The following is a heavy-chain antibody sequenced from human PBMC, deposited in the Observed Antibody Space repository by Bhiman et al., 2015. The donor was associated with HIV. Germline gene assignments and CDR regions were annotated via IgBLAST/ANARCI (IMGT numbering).Heavy chain of an antibody. D-gene: IGHD1-7*01. CDR1: GFTFDDYG. V-gene: IGHV3-21*03. CDR2: ISSSSSYI. CDR3: AREPGGTTQGRFDY. J-gene: IGHJ4*02. Sequence: EVQLVESGGGVVRPGGSLRLSCAASGFTFDDYGMSWVRQAPGKGLEWVSSISSSSSYIYYADSVKGRFTISRDNAKNSLYLQMNSLRAEDTAVYYCAREPGGTTQGRFDYWGQGTLVTVS.